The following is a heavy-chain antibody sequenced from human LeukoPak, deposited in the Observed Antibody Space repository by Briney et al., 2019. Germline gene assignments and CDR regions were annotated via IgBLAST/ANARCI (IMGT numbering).Heavy chain of an antibody. CDR1: GFTFSSYS. D-gene: IGHD4-17*01. V-gene: IGHV3-21*01. CDR3: ARDLGLRTRFPYY. J-gene: IGHJ4*02. Sequence: GGSLRLSCAASGFTFSSYSMNWVRQAPGKGLEWVSSISSSSSYIYYADSVKGRFTISRDNSKNTLYLQMNSLRAEDTAVYYCARDLGLRTRFPYYWGQGTLVTVSS. CDR2: ISSSSSYI.